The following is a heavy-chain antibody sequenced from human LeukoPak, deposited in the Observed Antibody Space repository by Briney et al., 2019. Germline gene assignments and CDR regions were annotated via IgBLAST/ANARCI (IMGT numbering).Heavy chain of an antibody. CDR2: ISLGTSDT. CDR3: AQGVRGVIGLGAFDI. Sequence: PGGSLKLSCAASGFTFSNYAMSWVRQAPGKGLEWVSGISLGTSDTYYADSVKGRFTISRDNSRTTLYLQMNSLGAEDTAVYYCAQGVRGVIGLGAFDIWGQGTMVTVSS. V-gene: IGHV3-23*01. D-gene: IGHD3-10*01. J-gene: IGHJ3*02. CDR1: GFTFSNYA.